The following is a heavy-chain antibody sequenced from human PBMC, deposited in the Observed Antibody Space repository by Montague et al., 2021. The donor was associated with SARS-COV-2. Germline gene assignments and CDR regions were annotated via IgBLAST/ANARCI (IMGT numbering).Heavy chain of an antibody. D-gene: IGHD3-10*01. CDR2: ISNTGLDI. J-gene: IGHJ4*02. CDR3: SRVLLGVSHGDY. Sequence: SRSLSCAASGFPLSDYYMSWIRQAPGKGLEWLSYISNTGLDIKYGDSVKGRFTVSRDIAKNTLYLQMDSLRAEDTAVYYCSRVLLGVSHGDYWGQETLVTVSS. V-gene: IGHV3-11*01. CDR1: GFPLSDYY.